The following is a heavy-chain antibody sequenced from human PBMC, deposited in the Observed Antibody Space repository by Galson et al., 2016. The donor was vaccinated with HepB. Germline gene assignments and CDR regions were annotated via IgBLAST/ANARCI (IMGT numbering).Heavy chain of an antibody. CDR3: ARETYCSGGQCSSVMDV. V-gene: IGHV1-46*01. CDR1: GYSFTSYY. CDR2: LNPIDGTT. Sequence: SVKVSCKASGYSFTSYYMHWVRQAPGQGLEWMGILNPIDGTTSYAEQFQGRVTMTRDTSTSTVYLELSSLTSEDTAMYYCARETYCSGGQCSSVMDVWGQGPTVTVSS. J-gene: IGHJ6*02. D-gene: IGHD2-15*01.